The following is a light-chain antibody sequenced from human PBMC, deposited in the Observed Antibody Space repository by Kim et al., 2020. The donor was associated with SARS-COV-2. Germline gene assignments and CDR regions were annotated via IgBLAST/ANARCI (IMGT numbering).Light chain of an antibody. CDR3: QQAHSFPWT. J-gene: IGKJ1*01. CDR2: IAS. CDR1: QGIDNW. V-gene: IGKV1-12*01. Sequence: ASVGDSVTITCRASQGIDNWLTWYHQKPGQPPKLLIYIASSLESGVPSRFRGSGYGRDFTLTISSLAPEDFATYYCQQAHSFPWTFGQGTKVDIK.